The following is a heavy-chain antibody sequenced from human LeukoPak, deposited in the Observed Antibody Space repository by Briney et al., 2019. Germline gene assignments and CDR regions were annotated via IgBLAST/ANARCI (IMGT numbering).Heavy chain of an antibody. D-gene: IGHD3-10*01. V-gene: IGHV1-24*01. J-gene: IGHJ4*02. CDR1: GDTLSELT. CDR2: FDPGAGEI. CDR3: AAGGIYSLLDY. Sequence: ASVKVSCKVSGDTLSELTMHWVRQAPGKGLEWMGGFDPGAGEILYAQQFQGRVTMTEDTSTDTAYMELTSLRSEDSVVYFCAAGGIYSLLDYWGQGTLVTVSS.